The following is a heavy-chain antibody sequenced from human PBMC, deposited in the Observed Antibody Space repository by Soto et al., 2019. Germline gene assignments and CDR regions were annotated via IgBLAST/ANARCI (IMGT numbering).Heavy chain of an antibody. D-gene: IGHD5-18*01. Sequence: QVQLLQSGAELRKPGSSVKVSCLASGHSFSRAAFCWVRQAPRQGLERMAGVHLMFGTENYSETFHETVRIPADDPTSTVSLEISSLTSEDTAVYYCERAVEMATAPVRTWGQATAVTVSS. V-gene: IGHV1-69*19. CDR2: VHLMFGTE. CDR3: ERAVEMATAPVRT. J-gene: IGHJ5*02. CDR1: GHSFSRAA.